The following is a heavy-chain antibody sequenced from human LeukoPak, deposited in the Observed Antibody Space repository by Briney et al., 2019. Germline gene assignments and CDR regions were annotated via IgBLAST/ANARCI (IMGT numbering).Heavy chain of an antibody. J-gene: IGHJ4*02. CDR2: ISYDGSNK. Sequence: GGSLRLSCAASGFTFSSYAMHWVRQAPGKGLEWVAVISYDGSNKYYADSVKGRFTISRDNSKNTLYLEMNSLRGEDMAVYYCATPERSDTSGYFYWGQGTLVTVSS. CDR3: ATPERSDTSGYFY. D-gene: IGHD3-22*01. CDR1: GFTFSSYA. V-gene: IGHV3-30*14.